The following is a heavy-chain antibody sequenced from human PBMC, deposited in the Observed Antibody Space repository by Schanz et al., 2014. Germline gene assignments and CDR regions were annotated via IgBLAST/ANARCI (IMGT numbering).Heavy chain of an antibody. V-gene: IGHV3-74*01. Sequence: EVKLVESGGGLVQPGGSLRLSCAASGSTFSAYWMHWVRQVPGKGLVWIARINTDETTTKYADSVRGRFTISRDNAKNTLYLQMNSRRADDTAVYYCARDMLRRYGALEIWGRGTMVTVSS. CDR2: INTDETTT. J-gene: IGHJ3*02. D-gene: IGHD2-8*01. CDR1: GSTFSAYW. CDR3: ARDMLRRYGALEI.